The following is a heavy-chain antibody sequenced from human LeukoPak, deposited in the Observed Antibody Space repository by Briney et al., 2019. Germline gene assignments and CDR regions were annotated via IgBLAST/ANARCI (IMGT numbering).Heavy chain of an antibody. CDR3: AKSTGTFYYYYMDV. Sequence: GGSLRLSCAASGFTFDVYAMHWVRQAPGKGLEWVSGISWNSGSIGYADSVKGRFTISRDNAKNSLYLQMNSLRAEDTALYYCAKSTGTFYYYYMDVWGKGTTVTVSS. J-gene: IGHJ6*03. CDR2: ISWNSGSI. CDR1: GFTFDVYA. V-gene: IGHV3-9*01. D-gene: IGHD1-7*01.